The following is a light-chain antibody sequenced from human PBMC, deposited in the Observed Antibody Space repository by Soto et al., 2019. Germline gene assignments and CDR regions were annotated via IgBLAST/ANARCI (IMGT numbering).Light chain of an antibody. CDR2: EVS. Sequence: QSVLTQPASVSGSPGQPITISCTGTSSDVGGYNYVAWYQQHPGKVPRLMIYEVSNRPSGVSNRFSGSKSGSTASLTISGLQAEDEADYYCISYTSSSTSYVFGTGTRSPS. CDR3: ISYTSSSTSYV. V-gene: IGLV2-14*01. J-gene: IGLJ1*01. CDR1: SSDVGGYNY.